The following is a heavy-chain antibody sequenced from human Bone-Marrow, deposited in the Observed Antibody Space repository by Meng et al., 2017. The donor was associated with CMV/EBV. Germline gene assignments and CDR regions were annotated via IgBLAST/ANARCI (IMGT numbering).Heavy chain of an antibody. J-gene: IGHJ4*02. Sequence: FGPTLVKPTQTLTLTCTFSGFSLSTSGMRVSWIRQPPGKALEWLARIDWDDDKLYSTSLKTRLTISKDTSKNQVVLTMTNMDPVDTATYYCARGPFGAVTYYFDYWGQGTLVTVSS. CDR1: GFSLSTSGMR. V-gene: IGHV2-70D*14. CDR2: IDWDDDK. D-gene: IGHD3-3*01. CDR3: ARGPFGAVTYYFDY.